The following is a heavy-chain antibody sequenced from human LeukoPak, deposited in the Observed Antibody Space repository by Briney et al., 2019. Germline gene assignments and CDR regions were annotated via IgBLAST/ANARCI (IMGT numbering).Heavy chain of an antibody. CDR2: IYSGGST. Sequence: PGGSLRLSCAASGFTVSSNYMSWVRQAPGKGLEWVSVIYSGGSTYYADSVKGRFTISRDNSKNTLYLQMNSLRAEDTAVYYCAITYYYDSSGLGPNWFDPWGQGTLVTVSS. CDR1: GFTVSSNY. D-gene: IGHD3-22*01. V-gene: IGHV3-53*01. J-gene: IGHJ5*02. CDR3: AITYYYDSSGLGPNWFDP.